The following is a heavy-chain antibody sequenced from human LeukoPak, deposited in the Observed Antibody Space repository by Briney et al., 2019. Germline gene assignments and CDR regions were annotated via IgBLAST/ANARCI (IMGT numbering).Heavy chain of an antibody. J-gene: IGHJ2*01. CDR2: ISWNSGSI. CDR3: ARDTYRFFDL. CDR1: GFTFDDYA. Sequence: PGRSLRLSCAASGFTFDDYAMHWVRQAPGKGLEWVSGISWNSGSIGYADSVKGRFTISRDNAKNSLYLQMNSLRAEDTAVYYCARDTYRFFDLWGRGTLVTVSS. V-gene: IGHV3-9*01.